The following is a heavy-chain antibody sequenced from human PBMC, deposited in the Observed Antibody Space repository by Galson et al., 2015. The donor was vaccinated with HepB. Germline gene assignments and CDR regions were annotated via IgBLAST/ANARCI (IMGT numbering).Heavy chain of an antibody. V-gene: IGHV3-30*02. D-gene: IGHD3-10*01. CDR3: VTEYYYGSGSYLYYFDY. CDR2: IRYDGSNK. J-gene: IGHJ4*02. CDR1: GFTFSSYG. Sequence: SLRLSCAASGFTFSSYGMHWVRQAPGKGLEWVAFIRYDGSNKYYADSVKGRFTISRDNSKNTLYLQMNSLRAEDTAVYYCVTEYYYGSGSYLYYFDYWGQGTLVTVSS.